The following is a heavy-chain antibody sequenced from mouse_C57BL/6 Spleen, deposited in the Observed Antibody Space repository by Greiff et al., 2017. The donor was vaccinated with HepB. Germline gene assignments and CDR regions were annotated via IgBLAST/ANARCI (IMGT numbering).Heavy chain of an antibody. D-gene: IGHD1-1*01. J-gene: IGHJ2*01. CDR3: ARQGAHITTVVAGYYFDY. V-gene: IGHV5-6*01. CDR1: GFTFSSYG. CDR2: ISSGGSYT. Sequence: EVKLVESGGDLVKPGGSLKLSCAASGFTFSSYGMSWVRQTPDKRLEWVATISSGGSYTYYPDSVKGRFTISRDNAKNTLYLQMSRLKSEDTAMYYCARQGAHITTVVAGYYFDYGGQGTTLTVSS.